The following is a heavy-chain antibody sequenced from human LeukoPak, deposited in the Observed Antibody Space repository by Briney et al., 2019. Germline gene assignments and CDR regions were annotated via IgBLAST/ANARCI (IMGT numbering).Heavy chain of an antibody. Sequence: ASVKVSCKVSGYTLTELSMHWVQQAPGKGLEWMGGFDPEDGETIYAQKFQGRVTMTEDTSTDTAYMELSSLRSEDTAVYYCATFPNYDFWSGYDYWGQGTLVTVSS. J-gene: IGHJ4*02. CDR2: FDPEDGET. CDR1: GYTLTELS. V-gene: IGHV1-24*01. D-gene: IGHD3-3*01. CDR3: ATFPNYDFWSGYDY.